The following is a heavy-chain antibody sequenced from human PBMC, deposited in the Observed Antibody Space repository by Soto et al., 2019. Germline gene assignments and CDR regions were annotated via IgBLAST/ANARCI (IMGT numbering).Heavy chain of an antibody. Sequence: ASVKVSCKASGYTFTSYGISWVRQAPGQGLEWMGWINPYNGNTNYAQKLQGWVTMTTDTSISTAYMELSRLRSDDTAVYYCARGDILTLTDAFDIWGQGTKVTGSS. CDR3: ARGDILTLTDAFDI. CDR1: GYTFTSYG. J-gene: IGHJ3*02. D-gene: IGHD3-9*01. V-gene: IGHV1-18*01. CDR2: INPYNGNT.